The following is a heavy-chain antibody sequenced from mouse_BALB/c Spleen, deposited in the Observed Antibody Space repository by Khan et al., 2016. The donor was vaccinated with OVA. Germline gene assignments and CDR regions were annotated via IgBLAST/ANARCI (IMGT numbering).Heavy chain of an antibody. V-gene: IGHV1-7*01. CDR2: INPTSGYT. Sequence: VQLQQSGAELAKPGASVKMSCKASGYTFTTYWMHWVKQRPGQGLEWIGYINPTSGYTDYNQKFKDKATLTADKSSSTAYMQLSSLTSDDSAVSYCARDRIDYWGHGTTLTVSS. CDR1: GYTFTTYW. J-gene: IGHJ2*01. CDR3: ARDRIDY.